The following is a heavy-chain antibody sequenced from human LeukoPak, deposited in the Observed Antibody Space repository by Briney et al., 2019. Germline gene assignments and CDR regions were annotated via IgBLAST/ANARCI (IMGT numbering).Heavy chain of an antibody. Sequence: SETLSLTCTVSGVSISSSYSYWGWIRQPPGKGLEWIGSIYSRGSTYYNPSLKSRGTLSVDTSKNQFSLKLKSVTAADTAVYYCARGAADRNNYYYYIDVWGNGTTATVSS. CDR2: IYSRGST. D-gene: IGHD1/OR15-1a*01. V-gene: IGHV4-39*07. CDR1: GVSISSSYSY. J-gene: IGHJ6*03. CDR3: ARGAADRNNYYYYIDV.